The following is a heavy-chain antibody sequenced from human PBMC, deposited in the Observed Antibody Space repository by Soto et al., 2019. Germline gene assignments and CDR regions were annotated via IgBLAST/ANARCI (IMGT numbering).Heavy chain of an antibody. CDR2: LHHGGST. Sequence: SETLSLTCDVSRYSINNNNWWSWVRQPPGGGLEWIGELHHGGSTNYNPSLESRVTFSVDISKNQFFLKLSSVTAADMAVYYCTKNSAYALDYWGQGTLVTVSS. D-gene: IGHD5-12*01. CDR1: RYSINNNNW. V-gene: IGHV4-4*02. CDR3: TKNSAYALDY. J-gene: IGHJ4*02.